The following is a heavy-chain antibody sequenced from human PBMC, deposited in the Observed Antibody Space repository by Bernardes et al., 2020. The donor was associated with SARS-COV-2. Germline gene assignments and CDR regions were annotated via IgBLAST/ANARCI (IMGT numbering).Heavy chain of an antibody. Sequence: GGSLRLSCAASGFTFSSCWMSWVRQAPGKGLEWVANIKQDGSERYYVDSVKGRFTISRDNAKNSLYLQMNSLRAEDTAVYYCAREGYCSSTSCYRPYYYYGMDVWGQGTTVTVSS. V-gene: IGHV3-7*03. D-gene: IGHD2-2*01. J-gene: IGHJ6*02. CDR1: GFTFSSCW. CDR3: AREGYCSSTSCYRPYYYYGMDV. CDR2: IKQDGSER.